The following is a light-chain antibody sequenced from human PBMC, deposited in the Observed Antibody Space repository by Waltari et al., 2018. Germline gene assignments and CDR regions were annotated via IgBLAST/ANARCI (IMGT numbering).Light chain of an antibody. J-gene: IGKJ4*01. Sequence: SCRASESCGTYLAWYQQRPGQSPRLLIYDASYRATGIPARFSGSGSETDFTLTISSLQPEDFAVYYCQQRRNWPLTFGGGTRVQI. CDR1: ESCGTY. V-gene: IGKV3-11*01. CDR3: QQRRNWPLT. CDR2: DAS.